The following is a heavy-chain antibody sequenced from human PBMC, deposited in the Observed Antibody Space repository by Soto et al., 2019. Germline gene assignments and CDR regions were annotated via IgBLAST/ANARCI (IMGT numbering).Heavy chain of an antibody. CDR3: ARGEAVTTSYYYNMDV. CDR2: INAGNGNT. D-gene: IGHD4-17*01. Sequence: ASVKVSCKASGYTFTSYAMHWVRQAPGQRLEWMGWINAGNGNTKYSQKFQGRVTITRDTSASTAYMELSSLRSEDTAVYYCARGEAVTTSYYYNMDVWGKGTTVTVSS. CDR1: GYTFTSYA. V-gene: IGHV1-3*01. J-gene: IGHJ6*03.